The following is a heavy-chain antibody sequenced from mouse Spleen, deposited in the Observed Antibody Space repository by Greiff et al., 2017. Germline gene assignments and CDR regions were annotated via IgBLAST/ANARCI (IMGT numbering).Heavy chain of an antibody. CDR2: IDPEDGDT. V-gene: IGHV14-1*01. CDR1: GFNIKDYY. Sequence: VQLQQSVAELVRPGASVKLSCTASGFNIKDYYMHWVKQRPEQGLEWIGRIDPEDGDTEYAPKFQGKATMTADTSSNTAYLQLSSLTSEDTAVYYCTTSYYGSSPFYAMDYWGQGTSVTVSS. J-gene: IGHJ4*01. D-gene: IGHD1-1*01. CDR3: TTSYYGSSPFYAMDY.